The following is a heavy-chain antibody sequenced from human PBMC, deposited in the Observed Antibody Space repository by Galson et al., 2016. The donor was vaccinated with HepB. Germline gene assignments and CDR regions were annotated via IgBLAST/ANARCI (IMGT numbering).Heavy chain of an antibody. Sequence: SVKVSCKASGYTLTSYYMHWVRQAPGQGLEWMGVISPTGGTTTYAQRFQGRITITRDTSTSTVYMEMSSLRSEDTALYYCARAPLWGLARFDLWGQGTLVTVST. CDR2: ISPTGGTT. CDR1: GYTLTSYY. V-gene: IGHV1-46*01. CDR3: ARAPLWGLARFDL. J-gene: IGHJ5*02. D-gene: IGHD2-21*02.